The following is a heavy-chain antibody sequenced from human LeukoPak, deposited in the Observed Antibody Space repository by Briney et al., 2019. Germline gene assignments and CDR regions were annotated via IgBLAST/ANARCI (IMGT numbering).Heavy chain of an antibody. J-gene: IGHJ5*02. D-gene: IGHD2-15*01. CDR3: ARDTRWFDP. V-gene: IGHV4-61*01. Sequence: SQTLSLTCTVSGGSISSGSYYWSWIRQPPGKGLEWIGYIYYSGSTNYNPSLKSRVTISVDTSKNQFSLKLSSVTAADTAVYYCARDTRWFDPWGQGTLVTVSS. CDR1: GGSISSGSYY. CDR2: IYYSGST.